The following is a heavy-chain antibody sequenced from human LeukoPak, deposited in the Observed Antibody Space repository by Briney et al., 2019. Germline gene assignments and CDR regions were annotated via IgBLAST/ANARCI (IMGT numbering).Heavy chain of an antibody. CDR3: TTGFLEWLFEVDY. D-gene: IGHD3-3*01. V-gene: IGHV3-53*01. CDR2: IYSGGST. J-gene: IGHJ4*02. CDR1: GFTVSSNY. Sequence: GGSLRLSCAASGFTVSSNYMSWVRQAPGKGLEWVSVIYSGGSTYYADSVKGRFTISRDNSKNTLYLQMNSLKTEDTAVYYCTTGFLEWLFEVDYWGQGTLVTVSS.